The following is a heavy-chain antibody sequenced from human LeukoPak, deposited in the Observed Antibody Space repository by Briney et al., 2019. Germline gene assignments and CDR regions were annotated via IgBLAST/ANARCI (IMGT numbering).Heavy chain of an antibody. CDR2: IRYDGSNK. CDR1: GFTFSSYG. J-gene: IGHJ4*02. D-gene: IGHD1-14*01. Sequence: GGSLRLSCAASGFTFSSYGMHWVRQAPGKGLEWVAFIRYDGSNKYYADSVKGRFTISRDNSKNTLYLQMNSLRAEDAAVYYCVKDNPLDYWGQGTLVIVSS. V-gene: IGHV3-30*02. CDR3: VKDNPLDY.